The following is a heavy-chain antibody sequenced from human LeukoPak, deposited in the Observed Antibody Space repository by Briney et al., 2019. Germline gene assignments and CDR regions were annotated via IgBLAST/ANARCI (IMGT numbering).Heavy chain of an antibody. V-gene: IGHV4-59*01. CDR1: GGSISSYY. CDR2: IYYSGST. J-gene: IGHJ2*01. Sequence: SETLSLTCTVSGGSISSYYWSWIRQPPGKGLGWIGYIYYSGSTNYNPSLKSRVTISVDTSKNQFSLKLSSVTAADTAVYYCARAARYFDLWGRGTLVTVSS. CDR3: ARAARYFDL.